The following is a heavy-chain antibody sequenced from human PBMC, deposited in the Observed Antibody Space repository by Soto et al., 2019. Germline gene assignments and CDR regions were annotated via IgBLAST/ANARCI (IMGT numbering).Heavy chain of an antibody. CDR2: IIPIFGTA. Sequence: QVQLVQSGAEVKKPGSSVKVSCKASGGTFSRYAISWVRQAPGQGLEWMGGIIPIFGTANYAQKFQARVTITADESTSTAYMELSSLRSEDTAVYYCARGGAIFGVFIKGECYYYGMDVWGQGTTVTVSS. CDR1: GGTFSRYA. V-gene: IGHV1-69*01. D-gene: IGHD3-3*01. CDR3: ARGGAIFGVFIKGECYYYGMDV. J-gene: IGHJ6*02.